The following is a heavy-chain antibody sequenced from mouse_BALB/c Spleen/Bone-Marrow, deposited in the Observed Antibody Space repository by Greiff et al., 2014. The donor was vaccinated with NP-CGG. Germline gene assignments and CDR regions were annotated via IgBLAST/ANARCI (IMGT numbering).Heavy chain of an antibody. Sequence: VQLQQSGAELARPGASVKLSCKASGYTLTSNWMQWVKQRPGQGLEWIGAIYPGDGDTRYTQKFKGKATLTADKSSSTAYMQLSSLASEDSAVYDCARTTMITAGGYYAMDYWGQGTSVTVSS. CDR1: GYTLTSNW. CDR3: ARTTMITAGGYYAMDY. J-gene: IGHJ4*01. D-gene: IGHD2-4*01. CDR2: IYPGDGDT. V-gene: IGHV1-87*01.